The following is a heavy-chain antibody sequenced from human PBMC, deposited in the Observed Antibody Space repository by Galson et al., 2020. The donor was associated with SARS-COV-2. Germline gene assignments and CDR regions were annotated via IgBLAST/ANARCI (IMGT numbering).Heavy chain of an antibody. Sequence: GGSLRLSCAASGFTFSSYAMSWVRQAPGKGLEWVSVIYSGGSTYYADSVKGRFTISRDNSKNTLYLQMNSLRAEDTAVYYCASASIVATIEESAFDIWGQGTMVTVSS. CDR1: GFTFSSYA. J-gene: IGHJ3*02. CDR2: IYSGGST. V-gene: IGHV3-23*03. D-gene: IGHD5-12*01. CDR3: ASASIVATIEESAFDI.